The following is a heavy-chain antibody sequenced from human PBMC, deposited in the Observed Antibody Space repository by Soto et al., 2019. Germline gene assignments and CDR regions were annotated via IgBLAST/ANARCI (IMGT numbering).Heavy chain of an antibody. Sequence: ASMKVSCKTSAYTFTSYGIICVRQAPGQGLEWMGWISAYTGNTNYAQNLQGRVTMTTDTSTSTAYMELRSLRSDDTAVYYCAGLRLRYFNYWGQGTLVTVSS. CDR3: AGLRLRYFNY. J-gene: IGHJ4*02. CDR1: AYTFTSYG. CDR2: ISAYTGNT. D-gene: IGHD3-9*01. V-gene: IGHV1-18*01.